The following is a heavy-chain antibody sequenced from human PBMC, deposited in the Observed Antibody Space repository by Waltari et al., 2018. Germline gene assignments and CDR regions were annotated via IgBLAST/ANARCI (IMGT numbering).Heavy chain of an antibody. D-gene: IGHD6-6*01. J-gene: IGHJ6*02. CDR2: IIPILGIA. V-gene: IGHV1-69*09. CDR3: ARPSYSSSSSYYYYGMDV. Sequence: QVQLVQSGAEVKKPGSSVKVSCKASGGTFSSYASSWVRQAPGQGLEWMGRIIPILGIANYAQKFQGRVTITADKSTSTAYMELSSLRSEDTAVYYCARPSYSSSSSYYYYGMDVWGQGTTVTVSS. CDR1: GGTFSSYA.